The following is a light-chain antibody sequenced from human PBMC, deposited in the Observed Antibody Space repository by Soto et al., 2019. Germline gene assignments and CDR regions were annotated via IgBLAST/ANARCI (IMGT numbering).Light chain of an antibody. V-gene: IGLV1-36*01. CDR1: SSNIGNNA. CDR2: IDD. J-gene: IGLJ3*02. CDR3: AAWDDRLKGVV. Sequence: QSVLTQPPSLSGAPRQRVTISCSGSSSNIGNNAVSWYQQLPGEAPKVLIYIDDMKPSGVSGRISGSKSGTSASLAISGLQSEDEAEYYCAAWDDRLKGVVFGGGTKVTVL.